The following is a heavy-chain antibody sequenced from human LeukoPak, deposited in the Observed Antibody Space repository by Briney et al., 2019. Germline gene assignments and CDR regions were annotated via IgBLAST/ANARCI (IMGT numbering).Heavy chain of an antibody. J-gene: IGHJ5*02. CDR1: GGSISSSSYY. D-gene: IGHD2/OR15-2a*01. V-gene: IGHV4-39*01. CDR3: ARHNAIGLSNWFDP. CDR2: IYYSGST. Sequence: SETLSLTCTVSGGSISSSSYYWGWIRQPPGKGLEWIGSIYYSGSTYYNPSLKSRVTISVDTSKNQFSLKLSSVTAADTAVYYCARHNAIGLSNWFDPWGQGTLVTVSS.